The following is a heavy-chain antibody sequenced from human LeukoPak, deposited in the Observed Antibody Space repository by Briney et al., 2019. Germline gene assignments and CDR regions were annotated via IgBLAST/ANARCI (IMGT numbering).Heavy chain of an antibody. CDR1: GFTFSSYA. D-gene: IGHD2-15*01. V-gene: IGHV3-30*04. Sequence: SLRLSCAASGFTFSSYAMHWVRQAPGKGLEWVAVISYDGSNKYYADSVKGRFTISRDNSKNTLYLQMNSLRAEDTAVYYCARDRELQPQGYWWDWFDPWGQGTLVTVSS. CDR3: ARDRELQPQGYWWDWFDP. CDR2: ISYDGSNK. J-gene: IGHJ5*02.